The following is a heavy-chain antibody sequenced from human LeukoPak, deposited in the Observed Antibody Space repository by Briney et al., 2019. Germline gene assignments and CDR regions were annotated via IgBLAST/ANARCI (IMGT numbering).Heavy chain of an antibody. Sequence: PGGSLRHSCAASGFTFSDYYMSWIRQAPGKGLEWVSYISSSSSYTNYADSVKGRFTISRDNAKNSLYLQMNSLRAEDTAVYYCARQGVRGVPAFDYWGQGTLVTVSS. J-gene: IGHJ4*02. D-gene: IGHD3-10*01. CDR3: ARQGVRGVPAFDY. CDR1: GFTFSDYY. CDR2: ISSSSSYT. V-gene: IGHV3-11*03.